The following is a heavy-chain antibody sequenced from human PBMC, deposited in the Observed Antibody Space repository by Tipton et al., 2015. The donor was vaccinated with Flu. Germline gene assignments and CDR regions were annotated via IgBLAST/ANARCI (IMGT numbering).Heavy chain of an antibody. V-gene: IGHV3-43D*03. J-gene: IGHJ6*02. Sequence: GSLRLSCAASGFTVSSNYMTWVRQAPGKGLEWVSVISWDGGSTFYADSVRGRFTVSRDNSENSLYLQMSSLRAEDTALYYCATEVAWQGGGYYGMDVWGQGTTVTVSS. CDR1: GFTVSSNY. D-gene: IGHD1-26*01. CDR3: ATEVAWQGGGYYGMDV. CDR2: ISWDGGST.